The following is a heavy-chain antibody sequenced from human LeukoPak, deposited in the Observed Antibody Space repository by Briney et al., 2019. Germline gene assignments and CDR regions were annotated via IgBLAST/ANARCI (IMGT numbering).Heavy chain of an antibody. Sequence: GGTLRLSCAASGFTFSSYGMSWVRQAPGKGLEWVSAISGSGGSTYYADSVKGRFTISRDNSKNTLYLQMNSLRAEDTAVYYCTGGIQSWGDVWGKGTTVTVSS. V-gene: IGHV3-23*01. CDR3: TGGIQSWGDV. D-gene: IGHD5-18*01. CDR1: GFTFSSYG. CDR2: ISGSGGST. J-gene: IGHJ6*04.